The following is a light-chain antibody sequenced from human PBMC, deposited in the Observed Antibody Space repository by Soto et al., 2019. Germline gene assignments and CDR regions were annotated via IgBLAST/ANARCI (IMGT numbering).Light chain of an antibody. CDR1: QNIDTY. J-gene: IGKJ4*01. CDR2: TES. Sequence: DVQMTQSPSSLSASVGDRVTITCRASQNIDTYFNWDQHKPGKAPNLLVYTESKLQPEVPSQSRGSASWTRFTLTISKLPPEDSAIYYFQQSSSTPLSFGGGTKVEIE. CDR3: QQSSSTPLS. V-gene: IGKV1-39*01.